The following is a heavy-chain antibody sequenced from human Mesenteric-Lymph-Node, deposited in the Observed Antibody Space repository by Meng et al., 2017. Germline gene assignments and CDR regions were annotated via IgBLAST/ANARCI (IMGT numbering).Heavy chain of an antibody. CDR1: GYTFTGYY. D-gene: IGHD3-10*01. CDR2: INPNSGGT. V-gene: IGHV1-2*06. Sequence: ASVKVSCKASGYTFTGYYMHWVRQAPGQGLEWMGRINPNSGGTNYAQKFQGRVTMTRDTSISTAYMELSRLRSDDTAVYYCARGGPYYGSGPTRTGDAFDIWGQGTMVTVSS. CDR3: ARGGPYYGSGPTRTGDAFDI. J-gene: IGHJ3*02.